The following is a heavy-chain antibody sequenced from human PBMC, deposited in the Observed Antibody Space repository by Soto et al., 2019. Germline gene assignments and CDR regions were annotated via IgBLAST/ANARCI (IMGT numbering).Heavy chain of an antibody. D-gene: IGHD6-19*01. J-gene: IGHJ6*02. CDR2: ISAYNGNT. Sequence: ASVKVSCKASGYTFTSYGISWVRQAPGQGLEWMGWISAYNGNTNYAQKLQGRVTMTTDTSKSTVYMELRSLKSDDTAIYYCSRFIMVGGWFDPNYYHGMDVWGQGTTVTVSS. V-gene: IGHV1-18*01. CDR1: GYTFTSYG. CDR3: SRFIMVGGWFDPNYYHGMDV.